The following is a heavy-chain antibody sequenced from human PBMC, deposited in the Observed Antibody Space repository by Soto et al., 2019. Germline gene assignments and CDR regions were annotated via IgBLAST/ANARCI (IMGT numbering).Heavy chain of an antibody. J-gene: IGHJ4*02. CDR2: SNAGNGNT. V-gene: IGHV1-3*01. D-gene: IGHD1-20*01. Sequence: QVQLVQSGAEVKKPGASVKVSCKASGYTFTSYPMHWVRQAPGQRLEWMGWSNAGNGNTKYSQKSEGRVTITRATSATTANMELSSLRSEDTAVSYCASSITLAGDYWGQGTLVTVSS. CDR3: ASSITLAGDY. CDR1: GYTFTSYP.